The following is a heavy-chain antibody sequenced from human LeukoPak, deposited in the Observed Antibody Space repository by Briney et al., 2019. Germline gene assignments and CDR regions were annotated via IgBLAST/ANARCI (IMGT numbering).Heavy chain of an antibody. V-gene: IGHV3-15*07. CDR3: TKERYWRDGYNTGYYYGVDV. CDR1: GFIFGNAW. J-gene: IGHJ6*02. CDR2: IKSKIDGGTT. Sequence: NPGGSLRLSCAASGFIFGNAWMNWVRQAPGKGLEWVGHIKSKIDGGTTEYAAPVKGRFTISRDDSKNTLYLQINSLKTEDTAVYYCTKERYWRDGYNTGYYYGVDVWGQGTTVTVS. D-gene: IGHD5-24*01.